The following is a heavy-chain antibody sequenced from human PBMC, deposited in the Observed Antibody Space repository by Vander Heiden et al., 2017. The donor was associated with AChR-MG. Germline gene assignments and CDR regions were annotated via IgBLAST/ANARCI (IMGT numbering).Heavy chain of an antibody. V-gene: IGHV4-4*07. D-gene: IGHD3-22*01. CDR3: ARLGVIVLVGNYGMDV. CDR2: TYTSGST. J-gene: IGHJ6*02. CDR1: GGPISSYY. Sequence: QVQLQESGPGLVKPSETLSLTCTVSGGPISSYYWSWIRQPAGKGLEWIGRTYTSGSTNYNPSLKSRVTMSVDTSKNQFSLKLSSVTAADTAVYYCARLGVIVLVGNYGMDVWGQGTTVTVSS.